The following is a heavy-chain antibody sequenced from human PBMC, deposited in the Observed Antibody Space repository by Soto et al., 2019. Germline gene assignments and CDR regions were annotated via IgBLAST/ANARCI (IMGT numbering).Heavy chain of an antibody. V-gene: IGHV5-51*01. Sequence: PGESLKISCRTSGYRFTSYWIAWVRQMPGKGLEWMGIIFPSYSDTRYRPSFQGQVTISADRSTSTVFLQWASLKASDTAVYFCARKDKSGYFNWFDPWGQGTLVTVSS. CDR2: IFPSYSDT. CDR1: GYRFTSYW. CDR3: ARKDKSGYFNWFDP. D-gene: IGHD3-22*01. J-gene: IGHJ5*02.